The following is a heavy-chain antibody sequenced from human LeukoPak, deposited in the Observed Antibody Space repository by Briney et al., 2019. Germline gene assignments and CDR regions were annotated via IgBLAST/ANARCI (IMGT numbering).Heavy chain of an antibody. V-gene: IGHV4-59*01. CDR3: ARWSGYALD. CDR1: GGSISSSY. Sequence: PSETLSLTCTVSGGSISSSYWSWIRQPPGKVLEWIGYIYYSGSTNYNPSLNSRVTMSIDTSKNQFSLKLSSVTAADTAVYYCARWSGYALDWGQGTLVTVSS. J-gene: IGHJ4*02. CDR2: IYYSGST. D-gene: IGHD2-2*01.